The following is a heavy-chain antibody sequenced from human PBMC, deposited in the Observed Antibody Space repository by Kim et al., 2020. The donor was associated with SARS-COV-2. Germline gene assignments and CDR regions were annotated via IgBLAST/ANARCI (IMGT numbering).Heavy chain of an antibody. D-gene: IGHD3-9*01. V-gene: IGHV3-48*03. CDR1: GFTFGIYE. CDR2: ISSSDGDT. Sequence: GGSLRLSCAASGFTFGIYEMGWVRQAPGKGLEWVSYISSSDGDTYYTDSAKGRFTISRDNAESTLYLQMNSLRADDTAVYYCARGLGNPDYWGQGTLVTVSS. J-gene: IGHJ4*02. CDR3: ARGLGNPDY.